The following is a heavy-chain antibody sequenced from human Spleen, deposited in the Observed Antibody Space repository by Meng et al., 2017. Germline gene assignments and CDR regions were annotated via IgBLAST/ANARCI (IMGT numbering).Heavy chain of an antibody. CDR2: INSDGSST. D-gene: IGHD6-19*01. J-gene: IGHJ4*02. Sequence: GGSLRLSCAASGFTFSSYWMHWVRQAPGKGLVWVSRINSDGSSTSYADSVKGRFTISRRNSENTVYLQMNSLRAEDTAVYYCARGWGSGWYHCDNWGQGTLVTVSS. V-gene: IGHV3-74*01. CDR3: ARGWGSGWYHCDN. CDR1: GFTFSSYW.